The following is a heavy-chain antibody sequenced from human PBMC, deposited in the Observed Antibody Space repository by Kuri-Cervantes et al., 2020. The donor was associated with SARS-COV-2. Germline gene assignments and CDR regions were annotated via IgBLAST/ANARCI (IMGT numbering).Heavy chain of an antibody. CDR3: ARSSPKGYEYEQQLVPYYFDY. J-gene: IGHJ4*02. D-gene: IGHD6-13*01. CDR1: GYTFTSYD. Sequence: ASVKVSCKASGYTFTSYDINWVRQATGQGLEWMGWMNPNSGNTGYAQKIQGRVTITRNTSISTAYMELSSLRSEDTAVYYCARSSPKGYEYEQQLVPYYFDYWGQGTLVTVSS. CDR2: MNPNSGNT. V-gene: IGHV1-8*03.